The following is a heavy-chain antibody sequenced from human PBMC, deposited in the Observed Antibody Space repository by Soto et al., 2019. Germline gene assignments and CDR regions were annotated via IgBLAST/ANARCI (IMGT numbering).Heavy chain of an antibody. CDR2: IRNDGSET. Sequence: QVQLVESGGGVVQPGRSLRLSCAASGFTFKNFAMHWVRQAPGKGLEWVAVIRNDGSETYYAESVKGRFTISRDNSKNTLFLQMPNLRVEDTAVYYCARDRTLRYFDFWGRGTLVTVSS. J-gene: IGHJ2*01. V-gene: IGHV3-33*01. CDR1: GFTFKNFA. CDR3: ARDRTLRYFDF.